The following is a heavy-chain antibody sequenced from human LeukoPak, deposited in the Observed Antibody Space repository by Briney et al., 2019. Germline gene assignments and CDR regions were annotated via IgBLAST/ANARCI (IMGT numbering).Heavy chain of an antibody. J-gene: IGHJ6*02. V-gene: IGHV3-66*01. Sequence: GGSLRLSCAASEFTVSSNYMTWVRQAPGKGLEWVSIIYSGDTTYYTDSVKGRLTISRDNSKNTLYLQMNSLRAEDTAVYYCARDRFNGMDVWGQGTTVTVSS. D-gene: IGHD3-3*01. CDR2: IYSGDTT. CDR1: EFTVSSNY. CDR3: ARDRFNGMDV.